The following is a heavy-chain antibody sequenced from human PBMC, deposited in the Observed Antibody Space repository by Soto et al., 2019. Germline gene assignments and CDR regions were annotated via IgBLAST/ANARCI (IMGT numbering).Heavy chain of an antibody. CDR1: GFTFSSYA. CDR2: ISGSGGST. CDR3: ATKIRYCSGGSCFPGSVRGINWFDP. Sequence: GSLRLSCAASGFTFSSYAMSWVRQAPGKGLEWVSAISGSGGSTYHADSVKGRFTISRDNSKNTLYLQMNSLRAEDTAVYYCATKIRYCSGGSCFPGSVRGINWFDPWGQGTLVTVSS. D-gene: IGHD2-15*01. V-gene: IGHV3-23*01. J-gene: IGHJ5*02.